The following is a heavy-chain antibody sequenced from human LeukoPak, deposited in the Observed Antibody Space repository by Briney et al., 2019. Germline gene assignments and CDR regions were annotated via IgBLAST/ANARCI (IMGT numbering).Heavy chain of an antibody. V-gene: IGHV3-7*01. CDR2: IKQDGSEK. CDR3: ARDTNGDGWFDP. CDR1: GFTFSNYW. Sequence: GGSLRLSCAASGFTFSNYWMTWVRQAPGKGLEWVANIKQDGSEKYYVDSVKGRFTISRDNAKNSLYLQMNSLRAEDTSVYYCARDTNGDGWFDPWGQGTLVTVSS. J-gene: IGHJ5*02. D-gene: IGHD4-17*01.